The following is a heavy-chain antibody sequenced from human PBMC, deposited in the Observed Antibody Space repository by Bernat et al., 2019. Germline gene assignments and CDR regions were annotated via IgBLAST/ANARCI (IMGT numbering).Heavy chain of an antibody. J-gene: IGHJ6*02. CDR2: IYHSGST. V-gene: IGHV4-4*02. D-gene: IGHD3-10*01. CDR3: ARSPWVGSGSYEYYYYYGMDV. CDR1: GGSISSSNW. Sequence: QVQLQESGPGLVKPSGTLSLTCAVSGGSISSSNWWSWVRQPPGKGLEWIGEIYHSGSTNYNPSLKSRVTISVDKSKNQFSLKLSSVTAADTAVYYCARSPWVGSGSYEYYYYYGMDVWGQGTTVTVSS.